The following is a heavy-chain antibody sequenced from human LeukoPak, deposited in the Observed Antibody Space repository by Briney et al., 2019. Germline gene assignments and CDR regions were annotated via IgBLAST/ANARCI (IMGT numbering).Heavy chain of an antibody. Sequence: PGGSLRLSCAASGFTVSSNYMSCVRQAPGKGLEWVSVIYSGGSTYYADSVKGRFTISRDNSKNTLYLQMNSLRAEDTAVYYCARVVWFGETPQGYYYYYYMDVWGKGTTVTISS. CDR1: GFTVSSNY. CDR3: ARVVWFGETPQGYYYYYYMDV. J-gene: IGHJ6*03. D-gene: IGHD3-10*01. V-gene: IGHV3-53*01. CDR2: IYSGGST.